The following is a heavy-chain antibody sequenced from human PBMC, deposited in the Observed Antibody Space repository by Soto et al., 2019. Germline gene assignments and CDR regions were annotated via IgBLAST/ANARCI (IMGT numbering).Heavy chain of an antibody. CDR1: GGTFSSYT. D-gene: IGHD4-17*01. J-gene: IGHJ1*01. CDR2: IIPILGIA. Sequence: GASVKVSCKASGGTFSSYTISWVRQAPGQGLEWMGRIIPILGIANYAQKFQGRVTITADKSTSTAYMELSSLRSEDTAVYYCARGHDYETVAAEYFQHWGQGTLVTVSS. CDR3: ARGHDYETVAAEYFQH. V-gene: IGHV1-69*02.